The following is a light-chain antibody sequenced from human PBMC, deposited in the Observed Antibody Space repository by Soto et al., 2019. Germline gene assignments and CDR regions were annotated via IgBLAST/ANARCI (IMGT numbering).Light chain of an antibody. CDR2: GAS. V-gene: IGKV3-15*01. CDR3: QQYNDWPPVT. J-gene: IGKJ1*01. CDR1: QSVSSN. Sequence: ETVMTQSPATLSVSPGERATLSCRASQSVSSNLAWYQQKPGQAPRLLIYGASTRATGIPARFSGSGSGTEYTLTISSLQSEDSAVYVCQQYNDWPPVTFGQGTKVEIK.